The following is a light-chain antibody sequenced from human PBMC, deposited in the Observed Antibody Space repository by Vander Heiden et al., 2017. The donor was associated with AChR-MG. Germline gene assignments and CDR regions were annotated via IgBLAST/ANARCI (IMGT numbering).Light chain of an antibody. V-gene: IGLV1-44*01. CDR1: SSNIGSNT. CDR3: AAWDDSLNGLWV. Sequence: QSVLTQPPSASGTPGQRVTISCSGSSSNIGSNTVNWYQQLPGTAPKLLIYSNNQRPSGVPDRFSGSKSGTSASLAISGLQSEDEADHYCAAWDDSLNGLWVFGGGTKLTVL. CDR2: SNN. J-gene: IGLJ3*02.